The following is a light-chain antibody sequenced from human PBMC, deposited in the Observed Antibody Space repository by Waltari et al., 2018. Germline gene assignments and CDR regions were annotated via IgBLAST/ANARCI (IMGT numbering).Light chain of an antibody. CDR1: QDISSW. Sequence: DIQMTQSPSSVSASVGDRVTITCRASQDISSWLGWYQQKIGKAPKPLIFGANSLQSGVPSRFSGSGSGTDFNLTISRLQPEDFATYYCQQTTSFPLTFGGGTKVEIK. CDR3: QQTTSFPLT. CDR2: GAN. V-gene: IGKV1-12*01. J-gene: IGKJ4*01.